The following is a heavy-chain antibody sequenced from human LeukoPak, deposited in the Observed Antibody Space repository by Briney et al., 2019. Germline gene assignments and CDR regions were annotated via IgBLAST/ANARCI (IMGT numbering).Heavy chain of an antibody. CDR1: GYSISSGYY. J-gene: IGHJ4*02. CDR3: ARDGSSWYSSGPFDY. D-gene: IGHD6-13*01. Sequence: SETLSLTCTVSGYSISSGYYWGWIRQPPGKGLEWIGSIYHSGSTYYNPSLKSRVTISVDTSKNQFSLKLSSVTAADTAVYYCARDGSSWYSSGPFDYWGQGTLVTVSS. CDR2: IYHSGST. V-gene: IGHV4-38-2*02.